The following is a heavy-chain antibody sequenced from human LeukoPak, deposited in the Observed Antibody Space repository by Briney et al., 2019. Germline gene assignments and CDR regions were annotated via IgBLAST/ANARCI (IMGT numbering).Heavy chain of an antibody. J-gene: IGHJ4*02. Sequence: PSETLSLTCTVSGGSISSYYWSWIRQPPGKGLEWIGYIYYSGTTNYNPSLNSRVTISVDTSKNQFSLKLSSVTAADTAVYYCARSDGYSHFDYWGQGTLVTVSS. CDR2: IYYSGTT. D-gene: IGHD5-24*01. CDR3: ARSDGYSHFDY. V-gene: IGHV4-59*01. CDR1: GGSISSYY.